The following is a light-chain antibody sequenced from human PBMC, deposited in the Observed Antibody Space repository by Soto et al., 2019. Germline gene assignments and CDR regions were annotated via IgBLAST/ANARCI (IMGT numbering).Light chain of an antibody. CDR2: KAS. J-gene: IGKJ1*01. CDR3: QQYNSYRRT. CDR1: QSISVW. Sequence: DIQMTQSPSTLSASVGDRVTITCRASQSISVWLAWYQQKAGKAPNLLIYKASRLESGVPSRFSGSGSETEFTLTISSLQPDDFATYYCQQYNSYRRTFGQGTKVDIK. V-gene: IGKV1-5*03.